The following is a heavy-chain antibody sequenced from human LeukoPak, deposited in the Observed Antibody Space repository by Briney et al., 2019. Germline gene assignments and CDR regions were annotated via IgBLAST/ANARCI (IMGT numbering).Heavy chain of an antibody. J-gene: IGHJ4*02. D-gene: IGHD1-26*01. V-gene: IGHV3-23*01. Sequence: GGSLRLSCAASGFTFSSYAMSWVRQAPGKGLEWVSAISGSGGSTYYADSVKGRFTISRDNSKNTLYLQMNSLRAEDTAVYYCARRSYYSPHPNDYWGQGTLVTVSS. CDR1: GFTFSSYA. CDR2: ISGSGGST. CDR3: ARRSYYSPHPNDY.